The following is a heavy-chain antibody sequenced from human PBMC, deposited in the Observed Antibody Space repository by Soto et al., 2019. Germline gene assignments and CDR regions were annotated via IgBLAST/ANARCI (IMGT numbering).Heavy chain of an antibody. D-gene: IGHD3-3*01. CDR1: GYTFTSYD. V-gene: IGHV1-8*01. J-gene: IGHJ5*02. Sequence: QVQLVQSGAEVKKPGASVKVSCKASGYTFTSYDINWVRQATGQGLEWMGWMNPNSGNTGYAQKFQGRVTMTRSTSRSTAYMELSSLRSEDTAVYYCARGLSDFGSGLFIGNWFDPWGQGTLVTVSS. CDR2: MNPNSGNT. CDR3: ARGLSDFGSGLFIGNWFDP.